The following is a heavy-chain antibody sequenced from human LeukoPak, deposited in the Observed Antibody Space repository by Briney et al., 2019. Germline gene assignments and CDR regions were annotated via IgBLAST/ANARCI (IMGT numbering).Heavy chain of an antibody. V-gene: IGHV1-2*02. Sequence: ASVKVSCKASGYSFTGYYIHWVRQAPGQGLEWMGWINPNSGGTNYAQKFQGRVTMTRDTSISTAYMELSRLRSDDTAVYYCARGRPSPPLYYYYYYMDVWGKGTTVTISS. CDR1: GYSFTGYY. J-gene: IGHJ6*03. CDR3: ARGRPSPPLYYYYYYMDV. CDR2: INPNSGGT.